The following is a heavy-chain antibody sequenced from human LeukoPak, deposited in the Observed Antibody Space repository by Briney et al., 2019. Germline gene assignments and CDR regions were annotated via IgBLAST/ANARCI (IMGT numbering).Heavy chain of an antibody. J-gene: IGHJ4*02. Sequence: GTSLRLSCAASGFTFSSHGMYWVRQAPDKGLEWVAVIWFDGSKEYYTDSVKGRFTISRDNPKNTLWLQMNSLRAEDTAVYYCTRLTGVGSYQHLDYWGQGTLVTVSS. CDR3: TRLTGVGSYQHLDY. CDR1: GFTFSSHG. D-gene: IGHD1-26*01. V-gene: IGHV3-33*07. CDR2: IWFDGSKE.